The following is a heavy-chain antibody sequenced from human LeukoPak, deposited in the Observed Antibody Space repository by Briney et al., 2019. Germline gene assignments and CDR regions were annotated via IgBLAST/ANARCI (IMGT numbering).Heavy chain of an antibody. CDR3: ARLGHLAAAGTVDY. Sequence: GGSLRLSCAASGFTVSSYYMTWIRQTPGKGLERVSHISSSGSTVYYADSVKGRFTISRDNSKKSLYLQMNSLGADDTALYYCARLGHLAAAGTVDYWGLGTQVIISS. CDR1: GFTVSSYY. CDR2: ISSSGSTV. D-gene: IGHD6-13*01. V-gene: IGHV3-11*01. J-gene: IGHJ4*02.